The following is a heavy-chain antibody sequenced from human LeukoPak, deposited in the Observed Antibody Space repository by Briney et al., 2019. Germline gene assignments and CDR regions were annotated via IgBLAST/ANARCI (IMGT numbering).Heavy chain of an antibody. Sequence: PSETLSLTCAVSGVAISRGGYAWNWIRQPPGKGLEWIGYVFHTGSTNYNPSLKSRVTISVDTSKNQFSLKLSSVTAADTAVYYCARDRGSQPFIDYWGQGTLVTVSS. CDR2: VFHTGST. CDR3: ARDRGSQPFIDY. J-gene: IGHJ4*02. CDR1: GVAISRGGYA. V-gene: IGHV4-61*08. D-gene: IGHD1-26*01.